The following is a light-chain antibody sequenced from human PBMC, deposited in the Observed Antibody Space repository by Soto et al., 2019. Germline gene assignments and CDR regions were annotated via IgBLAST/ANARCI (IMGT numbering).Light chain of an antibody. V-gene: IGLV1-47*02. J-gene: IGLJ2*01. CDR3: AAWDDSLSGNVV. CDR1: SSNIGSNY. Sequence: HSVLTQPPSASGTPGQRVTISCSGSSSNIGSNYVYWYQQLPGTAPKLLIFSNNQRPSGVPDRFSGSKSGTSASLAISGLRSEDEADYYCAAWDDSLSGNVVFGGGTKVTVL. CDR2: SNN.